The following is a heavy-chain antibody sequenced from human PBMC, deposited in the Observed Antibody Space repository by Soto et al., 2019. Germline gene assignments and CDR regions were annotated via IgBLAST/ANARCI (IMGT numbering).Heavy chain of an antibody. J-gene: IGHJ5*02. D-gene: IGHD2-2*01. V-gene: IGHV3-23*01. Sequence: GGSLRLSYAASGFTFSNYAMSWVRQAPGKGLEWVSTLSGSGGSTCYADSVKGRFTISRDNSKNTLYLQMNSLRAEDTAVYYCAKDTVPVATPWFDPWGQGTLVTVS. CDR1: GFTFSNYA. CDR2: LSGSGGST. CDR3: AKDTVPVATPWFDP.